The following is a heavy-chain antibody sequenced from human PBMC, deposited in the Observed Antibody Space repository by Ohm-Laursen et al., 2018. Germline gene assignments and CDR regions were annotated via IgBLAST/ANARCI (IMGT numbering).Heavy chain of an antibody. CDR3: AKDLEAGEGY. Sequence: SLRLSCTASGFTFSSYAMSWVRQAPGKGLEWVSAISGSGGSTYYADSVKGRFTISRDDSKNTLYLQMNSLRAEDTAVYYCAKDLEAGEGYWGQGTLVTVSS. CDR1: GFTFSSYA. J-gene: IGHJ4*02. D-gene: IGHD6-19*01. V-gene: IGHV3-23*01. CDR2: ISGSGGST.